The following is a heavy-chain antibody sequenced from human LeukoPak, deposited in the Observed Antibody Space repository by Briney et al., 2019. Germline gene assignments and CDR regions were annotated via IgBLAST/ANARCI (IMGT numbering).Heavy chain of an antibody. Sequence: SETLSLTCTVSGGSISSYYWSWIRQPPGKGLEWIGYIYYSGTTKYNPSLESRVTISVDTSKNQFSLKLRSVTAADTAVYYCARGAYTSSWFFDSWGQGTLVTVSS. J-gene: IGHJ4*02. CDR1: GGSISSYY. CDR3: ARGAYTSSWFFDS. CDR2: IYYSGTT. D-gene: IGHD6-13*01. V-gene: IGHV4-59*01.